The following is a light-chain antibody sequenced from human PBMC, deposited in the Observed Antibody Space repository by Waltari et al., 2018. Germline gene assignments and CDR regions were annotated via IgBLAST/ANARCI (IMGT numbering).Light chain of an antibody. V-gene: IGKV4-1*01. CDR3: QQYYTTPYT. CDR1: QSVLYSANNKNY. J-gene: IGKJ2*01. CDR2: WAS. Sequence: DIVMTQSPDSLAMSLGERATINCNSSQSVLYSANNKNYLAWYQQKPGQPPNLLIYWASTRASGVPDRFSGSGSGTDFTLNISSLQAEDVAVYYCQQYYTTPYTFGQGTKLEI.